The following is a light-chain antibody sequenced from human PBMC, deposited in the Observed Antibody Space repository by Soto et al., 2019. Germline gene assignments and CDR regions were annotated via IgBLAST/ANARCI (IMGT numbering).Light chain of an antibody. Sequence: DVQMTQSPSSLSAFVGDRVTITCRASQGIAPYLAWFQQKPGKVPTLLIYATSTLQSGVPSRFSGSGPGTDFTLTINSRQPEDVGTYYCQKYNSAPLTFGGGTKVEIK. V-gene: IGKV1-27*01. CDR1: QGIAPY. CDR2: ATS. J-gene: IGKJ4*01. CDR3: QKYNSAPLT.